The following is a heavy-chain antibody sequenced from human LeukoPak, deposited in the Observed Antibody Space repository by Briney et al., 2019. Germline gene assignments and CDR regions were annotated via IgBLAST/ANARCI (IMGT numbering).Heavy chain of an antibody. V-gene: IGHV4-59*03. D-gene: IGHD3-10*01. Sequence: KPSETLSLTCTVSGGSISSYYWSWIRQPPGKGLEWIGYIYYSGSTIHNPSLKSRVTISVDTSKNRFSLKLSSVTAADTAVYYCARAGRDPPGGWFDPWGQGTLVTVSS. CDR2: IYYSGST. CDR3: ARAGRDPPGGWFDP. J-gene: IGHJ5*02. CDR1: GGSISSYY.